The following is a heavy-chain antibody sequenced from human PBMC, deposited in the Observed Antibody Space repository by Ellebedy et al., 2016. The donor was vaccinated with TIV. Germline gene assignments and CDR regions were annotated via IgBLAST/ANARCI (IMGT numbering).Heavy chain of an antibody. J-gene: IGHJ6*02. CDR2: INHSGST. CDR3: ARDSPAQLVGSKYYYYGMDV. CDR1: GGSFSGYY. V-gene: IGHV4-34*01. D-gene: IGHD6-13*01. Sequence: SETLSLTXAVYGGSFSGYYWSWIRQPPGKGLEWIGEINHSGSTNYNPSLKSRVTISVDTSKNQFSLKLSSVTAAETAVYYCARDSPAQLVGSKYYYYGMDVWGQGTTVTVSS.